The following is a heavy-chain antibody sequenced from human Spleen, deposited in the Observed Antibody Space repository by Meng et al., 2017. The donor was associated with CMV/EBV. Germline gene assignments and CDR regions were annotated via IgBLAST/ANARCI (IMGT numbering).Heavy chain of an antibody. J-gene: IGHJ6*02. CDR3: TRGGTSAMRDGMDV. V-gene: IGHV3-49*04. CDR2: HRKNGYGGIT. D-gene: IGHD2-2*01. CDR1: GFIFGDYL. Sequence: GESLKISCTAPGFIFGDYLMGWVRQASGEGPEGGGEHRKNGYGGITEYAASVKGRFTITRDDSKSIAYLQMNSLKIEDTAVYYCTRGGTSAMRDGMDVWGQGTTVTVSS.